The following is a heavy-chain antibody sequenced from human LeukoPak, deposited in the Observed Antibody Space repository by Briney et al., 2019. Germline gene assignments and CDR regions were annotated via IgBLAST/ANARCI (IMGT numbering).Heavy chain of an antibody. Sequence: GASVKVSCKASGYTFIGYYMQWVRQAPGQGPEWMGWINPDSGVRNYAQKLQGRVTLTTDTSISTAFMELSRLTSDDTAVYYCARDPSGDSSGFPFDYWGHGTLVTVSS. CDR2: INPDSGVR. CDR1: GYTFIGYY. V-gene: IGHV1-2*02. J-gene: IGHJ4*01. D-gene: IGHD3-22*01. CDR3: ARDPSGDSSGFPFDY.